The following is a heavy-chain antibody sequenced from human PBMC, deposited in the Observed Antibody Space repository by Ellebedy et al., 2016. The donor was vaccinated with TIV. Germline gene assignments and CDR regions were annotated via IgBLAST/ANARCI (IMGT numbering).Heavy chain of an antibody. J-gene: IGHJ4*02. Sequence: PGGSLTLSCAASGFTFSSYNMNWVRQAPGTGLEWVSSITSNSGNKYCADSVEGRFTISRDNARNSRYLQMNSLRAEDTAVYYCARDLHFAFDYWGRGTLVTVSS. V-gene: IGHV3-21*01. CDR1: GFTFSSYN. CDR2: ITSNSGNK. CDR3: ARDLHFAFDY.